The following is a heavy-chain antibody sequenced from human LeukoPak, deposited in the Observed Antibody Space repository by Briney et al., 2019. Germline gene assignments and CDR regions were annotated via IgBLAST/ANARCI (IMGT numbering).Heavy chain of an antibody. Sequence: GGSLRLSCAASGFTLSAYAMHWIRQAPGRGLEWVAFVRYGGSIKYYADSVKGRFTISRDNSKNTLYLQMNSLRAEDTAVYCCAKDLGGEYNIFDYWGQGTLVTVSS. CDR2: VRYGGSIK. CDR1: GFTLSAYA. J-gene: IGHJ4*02. V-gene: IGHV3-30*02. D-gene: IGHD3-9*01. CDR3: AKDLGGEYNIFDY.